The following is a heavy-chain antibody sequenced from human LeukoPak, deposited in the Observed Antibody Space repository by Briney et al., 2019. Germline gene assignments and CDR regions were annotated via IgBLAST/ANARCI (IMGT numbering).Heavy chain of an antibody. V-gene: IGHV4-59*01. CDR2: IYHSGST. CDR3: ARYIPRGGIDY. Sequence: SETLSLTCTVSGGSISSYYWSWIRQPPGKGLEWIGYIYHSGSTNYNPSLKSRVTISVDTSKNQFSLKLSSVTAADTAVYYCARYIPRGGIDYWGQGTLVTVSS. D-gene: IGHD3-10*01. CDR1: GGSISSYY. J-gene: IGHJ4*02.